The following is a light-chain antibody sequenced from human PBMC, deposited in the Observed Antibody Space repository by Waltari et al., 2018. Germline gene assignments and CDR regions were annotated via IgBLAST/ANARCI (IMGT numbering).Light chain of an antibody. V-gene: IGLV2-11*01. J-gene: IGLJ2*01. CDR1: SSDVGGYNY. CDR3: CSYAGSYTLGV. CDR2: AVT. Sequence: QSALTQPRSVSGSPGQSVTISCTGTSSDVGGYNYVSWYQQHPGKAPKPMIYAVTKRPAGVPDRFSGSKSGNTASLTISGLQAEDEADYYCCSYAGSYTLGVFGGGTKLTVL.